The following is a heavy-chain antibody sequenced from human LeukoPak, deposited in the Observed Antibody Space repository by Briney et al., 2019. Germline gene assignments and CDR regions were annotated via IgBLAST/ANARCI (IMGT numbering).Heavy chain of an antibody. CDR1: GFTFTSAW. J-gene: IGHJ5*02. D-gene: IGHD3-10*01. CDR3: AAWFGESVP. CDR2: MNEDGSGR. Sequence: GGSLRLSCAASGFTFTSAWMSWLRQTPEKGLEWVAHMNEDGSGRFYVDSAKGRFTISRDDTQNSDYLQMNSLRVEDTAVYYCAAWFGESVPWGQGTLVTVSS. V-gene: IGHV3-7*01.